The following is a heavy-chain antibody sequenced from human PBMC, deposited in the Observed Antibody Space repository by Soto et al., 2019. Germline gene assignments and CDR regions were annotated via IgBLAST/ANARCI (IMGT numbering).Heavy chain of an antibody. CDR1: GGSISSYY. V-gene: IGHV4-59*12. D-gene: IGHD3-16*02. Sequence: SETLSLTCTVSGGSISSYYWSWIRQPPGKGLEWIGYIYYSGSTNYNPSLKSRVTISVDTSKNQFSLKLSSVTAADTAVYYCATGFTFGGVIVMPDYWGQGTLVTVSS. CDR2: IYYSGST. CDR3: ATGFTFGGVIVMPDY. J-gene: IGHJ4*02.